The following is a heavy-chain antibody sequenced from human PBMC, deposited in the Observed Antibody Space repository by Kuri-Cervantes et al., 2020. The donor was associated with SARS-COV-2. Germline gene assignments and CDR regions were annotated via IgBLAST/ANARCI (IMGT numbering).Heavy chain of an antibody. CDR3: AREVVPGDDYVWGSYRQAGFDY. J-gene: IGHJ4*02. D-gene: IGHD3-16*02. V-gene: IGHV1-18*04. CDR1: GYTFTSYG. Sequence: ASVKVSCKASGYTFTSYGISWVRQAPGQGLEWMGWISAYNGNTNYAQKLQGRVTMTTDTSTSTAYMEPRSLRSDDTAVYYCAREVVPGDDYVWGSYRQAGFDYWGQGTLVTVSS. CDR2: ISAYNGNT.